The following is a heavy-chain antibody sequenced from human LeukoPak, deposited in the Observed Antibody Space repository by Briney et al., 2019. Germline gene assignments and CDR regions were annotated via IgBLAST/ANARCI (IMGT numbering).Heavy chain of an antibody. D-gene: IGHD5-24*01. V-gene: IGHV3-48*04. CDR2: ISISSSSTI. CDR1: GFTFSSYS. CDR3: SREMGNYYYYYMDV. Sequence: GGSLRLSCVASGFTFSSYSMNWVRQAPGKGLEWVSYISISSSSTIFYADSVKGRFTISRDNAKNTLYLQMNSLRAEDTAVYYCSREMGNYYYYYMDVWGKGTTVTVSS. J-gene: IGHJ6*03.